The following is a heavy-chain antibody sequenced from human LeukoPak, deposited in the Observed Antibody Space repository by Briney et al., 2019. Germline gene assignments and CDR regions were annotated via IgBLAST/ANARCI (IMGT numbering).Heavy chain of an antibody. CDR1: GFSFSSYS. V-gene: IGHV3-21*01. CDR2: ISFSSTYK. D-gene: IGHD6-19*01. Sequence: GGSPRLSCAASGFSFSSYSMNWVRQAPGKALEWVSYISFSSTYKYYADSVRGRFTLSRDDAKNSLYLQMNTLRVEDTAVYYCARDPTYGTGWFGNSYYYMDVWGKGTTVTVSS. J-gene: IGHJ6*03. CDR3: ARDPTYGTGWFGNSYYYMDV.